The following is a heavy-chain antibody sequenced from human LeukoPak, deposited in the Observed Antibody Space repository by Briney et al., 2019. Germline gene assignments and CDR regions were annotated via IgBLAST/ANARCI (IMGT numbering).Heavy chain of an antibody. V-gene: IGHV3-23*01. CDR1: GFTFSRYA. Sequence: GGSLRLSCAASGFTFSRYAMSWARQPPGRGLEGVSDISGSGGSTYYADSVRGRFTISRDNSKNTLYLQMNSLRAEDTAVYYCAKDLEISAMIVVGSSDYWGQGTLVTVSS. J-gene: IGHJ4*02. CDR3: AKDLEISAMIVVGSSDY. D-gene: IGHD3-22*01. CDR2: ISGSGGST.